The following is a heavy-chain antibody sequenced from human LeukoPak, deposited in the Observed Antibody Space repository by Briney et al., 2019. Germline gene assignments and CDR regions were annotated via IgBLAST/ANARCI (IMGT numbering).Heavy chain of an antibody. CDR2: IYYSGST. J-gene: IGHJ4*02. CDR3: ARPASSSPSHKPGDY. D-gene: IGHD3-10*01. V-gene: IGHV4-39*01. CDR1: GGSISSSSYY. Sequence: SETLSLTCTVSGGSISSSSYYWGWIRQPPGKGLEWIGSIYYSGSTYYNPSLKSRVTISVDTSKSQFSLKLSSVTAADTAVYYCARPASSSPSHKPGDYWGQGTLVTVSS.